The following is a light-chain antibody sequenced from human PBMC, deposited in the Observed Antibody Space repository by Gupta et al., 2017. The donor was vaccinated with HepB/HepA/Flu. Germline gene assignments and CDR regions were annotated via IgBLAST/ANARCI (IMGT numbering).Light chain of an antibody. J-gene: IGKJ4*01. CDR1: QSVSSN. V-gene: IGKV3-11*01. CDR3: QQHNDWPLT. Sequence: EIVLTQSPATLSLSPGERATLSCWASQSVSSNLAWYQQKLGQAPRPLMYGSSNRAAGIPARFSGSGSGTDFTLTISRLEPEDFAVYYCQQHNDWPLTFGGGTKVEI. CDR2: GSS.